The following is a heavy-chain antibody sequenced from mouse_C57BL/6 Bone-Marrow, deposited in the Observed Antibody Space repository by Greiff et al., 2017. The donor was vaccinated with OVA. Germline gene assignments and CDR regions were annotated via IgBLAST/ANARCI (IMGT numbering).Heavy chain of an antibody. CDR2: IYPGDGDT. Sequence: QVQLKQSGPELVKPGASVKISCKASGYAFSSSWMNWVKQRPGKGLEWIGRIYPGDGDTNYNGKFKGKATLTADKSSSTAYMQLSSLTSEDSAVYFCARSDYDYWYFDVWGTGTTVTVSS. CDR3: ARSDYDYWYFDV. V-gene: IGHV1-82*01. CDR1: GYAFSSSW. D-gene: IGHD2-4*01. J-gene: IGHJ1*03.